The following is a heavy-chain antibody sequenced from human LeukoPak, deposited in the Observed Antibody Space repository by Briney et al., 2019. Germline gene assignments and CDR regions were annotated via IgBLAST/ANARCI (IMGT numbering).Heavy chain of an antibody. CDR1: GYTFIGYY. CDR2: INPNSGGT. D-gene: IGHD4-17*01. V-gene: IGHV1-2*02. CDR3: ARGHYGDYGWFDP. Sequence: ASVKVSCKASGYTFIGYYMHWVRQAPGQGLEWMGWINPNSGGTNYAQKFQGRVTMTRDTSISTAYMELSRLRSDDTAVYYCARGHYGDYGWFDPWGQGTLVTVSS. J-gene: IGHJ5*02.